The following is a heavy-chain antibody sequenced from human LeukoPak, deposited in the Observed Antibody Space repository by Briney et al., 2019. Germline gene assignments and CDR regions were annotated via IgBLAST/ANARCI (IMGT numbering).Heavy chain of an antibody. CDR1: GGSLSSTNW. D-gene: IGHD5-12*01. Sequence: SGTLSLTCAVSGGSLSSTNWWSWVRQPPGKGLEWIGEIFHSGSTNYNPSLKSRVTISVDKSKNQFSLKLSSVTAADTAVYYCARFSPRGYSGYYYFDYWGQGTRVTVS. CDR2: IFHSGST. CDR3: ARFSPRGYSGYYYFDY. V-gene: IGHV4-4*02. J-gene: IGHJ4*02.